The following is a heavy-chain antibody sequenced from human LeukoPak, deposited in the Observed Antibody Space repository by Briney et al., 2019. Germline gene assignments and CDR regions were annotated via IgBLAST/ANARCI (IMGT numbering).Heavy chain of an antibody. CDR2: IYYSGST. Sequence: SETLSLTCTVSGGSISSYYWSWIRQPPGKGLEWIGYIYYSGSTNYNPSLKSRVTISVDTSKNQFSLKLNSVTAADTAVYYCARVGHYGSGIYYYYYGMDVWGQGTTVTVSS. CDR3: ARVGHYGSGIYYYYYGMDV. V-gene: IGHV4-59*01. D-gene: IGHD3-10*01. J-gene: IGHJ6*02. CDR1: GGSISSYY.